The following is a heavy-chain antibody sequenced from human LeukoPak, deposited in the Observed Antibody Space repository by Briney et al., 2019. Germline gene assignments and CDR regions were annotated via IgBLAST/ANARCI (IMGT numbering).Heavy chain of an antibody. CDR3: ARDTIRRTDYYESSVI. V-gene: IGHV1-24*01. J-gene: IGHJ3*02. Sequence: ASVKVSCKVSGYTLTELSMHWVRQAPGKGLEWMGGFDPEDGETIYAQKFQGRVTMTEDTSTDTAYMELSSLRSDDTAVYYCARDTIRRTDYYESSVIWGQGTMVTVSS. CDR1: GYTLTELS. D-gene: IGHD3-22*01. CDR2: FDPEDGET.